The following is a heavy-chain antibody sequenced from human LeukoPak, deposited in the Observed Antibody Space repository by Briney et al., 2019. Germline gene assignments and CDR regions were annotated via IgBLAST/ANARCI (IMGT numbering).Heavy chain of an antibody. V-gene: IGHV1-2*02. J-gene: IGHJ4*02. CDR2: INPNSGGT. CDR1: GYTFTSYY. D-gene: IGHD6-13*01. Sequence: GASVKVSCKASGYTFTSYYMHWVRQAPGQGLEWMGWINPNSGGTNYAQKFQGRVTMTRDTSISTAYMELGRLRSDDTAVYYCARADSSSSFDYWGQGTLVTVSS. CDR3: ARADSSSSFDY.